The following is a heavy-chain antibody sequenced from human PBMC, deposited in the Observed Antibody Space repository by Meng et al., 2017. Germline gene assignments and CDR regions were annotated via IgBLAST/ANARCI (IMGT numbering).Heavy chain of an antibody. CDR1: GFTFSSYA. D-gene: IGHD3-22*01. J-gene: IGHJ4*02. CDR3: AKDSRDPIYDSSGYYYFY. V-gene: IGHV3-23*01. Sequence: GGSLSLSCAASGFTFSSYAMSWVRQAPGKGLEWVSAISGSGGSTYYADSVKGRFTISRDNSKNTLYLQMNSLRAEDTAVYYCAKDSRDPIYDSSGYYYFYWGQGPLVTVSS. CDR2: ISGSGGST.